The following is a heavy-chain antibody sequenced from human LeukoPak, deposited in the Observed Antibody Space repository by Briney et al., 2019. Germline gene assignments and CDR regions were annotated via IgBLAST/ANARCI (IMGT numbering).Heavy chain of an antibody. CDR3: ARETSQKGAHYMDV. J-gene: IGHJ6*03. D-gene: IGHD3-16*01. CDR2: IFYSGST. V-gene: IGHV4-59*01. Sequence: PSETLSLTCTVSGGSISSYYWSWIRQPPGKGLEWIGYIFYSGSTNYNPSPKSRVTISVDTSKNQVSLKLSSVTAADTAVYYCARETSQKGAHYMDVWGKGTTVTISS. CDR1: GGSISSYY.